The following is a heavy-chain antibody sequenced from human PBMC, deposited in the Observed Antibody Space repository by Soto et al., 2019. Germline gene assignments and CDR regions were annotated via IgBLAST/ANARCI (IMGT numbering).Heavy chain of an antibody. CDR2: IGTAGDT. D-gene: IGHD3-3*01. J-gene: IGHJ6*03. V-gene: IGHV3-13*01. CDR1: GFTFSSYD. CDR3: ARSSPWSHMDV. Sequence: GESLKISCAASGFTFSSYDMHWVRQATGKGLEWVSAIGTAGDTYYPGSVKGRFTISRENAKNSLYLQMNSLRAGDTAVYYCARSSPWSHMDVWGKGTTVTVSS.